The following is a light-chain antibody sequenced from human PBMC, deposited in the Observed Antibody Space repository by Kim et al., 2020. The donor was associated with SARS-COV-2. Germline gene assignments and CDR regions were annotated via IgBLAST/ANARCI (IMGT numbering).Light chain of an antibody. CDR3: QHHSTYPIT. V-gene: IGKV1-5*01. CDR2: DAS. Sequence: IQLTQSPSTLSASVGDRVTITCRASQSIGGWLAWYQQKPGKATKLLIYDASSVESGVPSRFSGSGSGTEFTLTISSLQPDDSATYYCQHHSTYPITFGQGTRLEIK. CDR1: QSIGGW. J-gene: IGKJ5*01.